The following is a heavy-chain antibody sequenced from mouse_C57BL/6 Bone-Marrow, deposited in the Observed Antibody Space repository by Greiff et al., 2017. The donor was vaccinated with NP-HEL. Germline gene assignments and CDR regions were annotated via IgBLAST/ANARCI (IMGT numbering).Heavy chain of an antibody. J-gene: IGHJ2*01. CDR2: ISRGGDYI. D-gene: IGHD1-1*01. CDR1: GFTFSSYA. CDR3: TRLLLGYYFDY. V-gene: IGHV5-9-1*02. Sequence: EVHLVESGEGLVKPGGSLKLSCAASGFTFSSYAMSWVRQTPEKRLEWVAYISRGGDYIYYADTVKGRFTISRDNARNTLYLQMSSLKSEDTAMYYCTRLLLGYYFDYWGQGTTLTVSS.